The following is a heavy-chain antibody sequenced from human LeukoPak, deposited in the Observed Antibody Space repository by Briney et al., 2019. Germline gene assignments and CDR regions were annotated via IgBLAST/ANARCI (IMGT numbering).Heavy chain of an antibody. CDR1: GGSISSYY. Sequence: SETLSLTCTVSGGSISSYYWSWIRQPPGKGLEWIGYIYYSGSTYSNPSLKSRVTISVDTSKNQFSLKLSSVTAADTAVYYCARSTYYYDTSGSRYYMDVWGKGTTVTVSS. CDR3: ARSTYYYDTSGSRYYMDV. CDR2: IYYSGST. J-gene: IGHJ6*03. V-gene: IGHV4-59*12. D-gene: IGHD3-22*01.